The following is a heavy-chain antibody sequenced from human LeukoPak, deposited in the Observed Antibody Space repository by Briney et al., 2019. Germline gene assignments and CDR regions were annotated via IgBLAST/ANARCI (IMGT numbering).Heavy chain of an antibody. CDR1: GGSISSYY. CDR3: ARLLGSRLGVYNWFDP. V-gene: IGHV4-59*08. Sequence: PSETLSLTCTVSGGSISSYYWSWIRQPPGKGLEWIGYIYYSGSTNYNPSLKSRVTISVDTSKNQFSLKLSSVTAADTAVYYCARLLGSRLGVYNWFDPWGQGTLVTVSS. D-gene: IGHD2-2*01. CDR2: IYYSGST. J-gene: IGHJ5*02.